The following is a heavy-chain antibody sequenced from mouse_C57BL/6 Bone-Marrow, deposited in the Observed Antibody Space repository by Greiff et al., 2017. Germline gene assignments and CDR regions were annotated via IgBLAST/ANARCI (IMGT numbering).Heavy chain of an antibody. V-gene: IGHV1-69*01. CDR1: GYTFTSYW. D-gene: IGHD1-1*01. CDR2: IDPSDSYT. CDR3: ASPYAGY. J-gene: IGHJ2*01. Sequence: QVQLKQPGAELVMPGASVKLSCKASGYTFTSYWMHWVKQRPGQGLEWIGEIDPSDSYTNYNQKFKGKSTLTVDKSSSTAYMQLSSLTSEDSAVYYCASPYAGYWGQGTTLTVSS.